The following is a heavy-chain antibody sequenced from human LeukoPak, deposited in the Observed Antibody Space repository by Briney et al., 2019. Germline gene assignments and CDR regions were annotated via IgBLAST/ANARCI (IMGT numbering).Heavy chain of an antibody. Sequence: GGSLRLSCAASGFRFNTYWMSWVRQAPGKGLEWVANIKQDGNEKYYADSVKGRFTISRDNGKNSLDLQMNSLRADDTAAYYCARAGYYYGSGSYYREGDFDYWGQGTLVTVSS. V-gene: IGHV3-7*01. J-gene: IGHJ4*02. CDR3: ARAGYYYGSGSYYREGDFDY. CDR2: IKQDGNEK. CDR1: GFRFNTYW. D-gene: IGHD3-10*01.